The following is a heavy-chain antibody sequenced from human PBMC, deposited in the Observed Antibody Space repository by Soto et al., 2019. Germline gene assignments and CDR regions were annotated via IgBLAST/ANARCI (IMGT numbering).Heavy chain of an antibody. D-gene: IGHD6-6*01. V-gene: IGHV4-39*01. Sequence: QLQLQESGPGLVQPSETLSLTCTVSGGSINSSSYYWGWIRQPPGKGLEWIGTIYYNGKTYYNQSCKSRFPLSVDTSKYQCSLQLRSVPAADTAAYYCERHEAARRRARQYYFGYWGQGTLVTVSS. CDR1: GGSINSSSYY. CDR3: ERHEAARRRARQYYFGY. J-gene: IGHJ4*02. CDR2: IYYNGKT.